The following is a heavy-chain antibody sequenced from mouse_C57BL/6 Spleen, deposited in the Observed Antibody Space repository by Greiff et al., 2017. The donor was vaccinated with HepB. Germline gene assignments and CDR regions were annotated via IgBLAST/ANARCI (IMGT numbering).Heavy chain of an antibody. V-gene: IGHV5-17*01. D-gene: IGHD2-1*01. CDR2: ISSGSSTI. CDR3: ARHGNYWYFDV. Sequence: EVQLQESGGGLVKPGGSLKLSCAASGFTFSDYGMHWVRQAPEKGLEWVAYISSGSSTIYYADTVKGRFTISRDNAKNTLFLQMTSLRSEDTAMYYCARHGNYWYFDVWGTGTTVTVSS. J-gene: IGHJ1*03. CDR1: GFTFSDYG.